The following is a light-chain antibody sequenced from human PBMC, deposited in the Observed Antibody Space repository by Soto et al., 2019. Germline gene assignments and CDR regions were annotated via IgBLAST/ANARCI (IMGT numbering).Light chain of an antibody. V-gene: IGKV3-15*01. Sequence: EIVMTQSPATLSVSPGERATLSCRASQSVSSNLAWYQQKPGQAPRLLIYDASTRATGLPARFSGSGSGTDFTLTINSLQSEDFAVYYCQQDNNWPPLTFGGGTKVDIK. J-gene: IGKJ4*01. CDR1: QSVSSN. CDR3: QQDNNWPPLT. CDR2: DAS.